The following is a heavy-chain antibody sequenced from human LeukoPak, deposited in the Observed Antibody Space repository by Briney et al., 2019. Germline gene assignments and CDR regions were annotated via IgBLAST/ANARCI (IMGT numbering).Heavy chain of an antibody. CDR2: INPNSGGT. CDR3: ARVVCYGSGSGVFDY. D-gene: IGHD3-10*01. Sequence: GASVKVSCKASGYTFTGYYMHWVRQAPGQGLEWMGWINPNSGGTNYAQKFQGRVTMTRDTSISTAYMELSRLRSDDTAVYYCARVVCYGSGSGVFDYWGQGTMVTVSS. CDR1: GYTFTGYY. V-gene: IGHV1-2*02. J-gene: IGHJ4*02.